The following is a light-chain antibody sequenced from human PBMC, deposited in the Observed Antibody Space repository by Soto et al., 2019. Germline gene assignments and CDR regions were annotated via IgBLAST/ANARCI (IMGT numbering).Light chain of an antibody. J-gene: IGKJ1*01. Sequence: EMVMTQSPATLSVSPGERATLSCRASQSVSSNLAWYQQKPGQAPRLLIYGASTRATGVPARFSGSGSGTEFTLTISSLQSEDIAVYSCQQRSNWLWTFGQGTKVDI. V-gene: IGKV3-15*01. CDR3: QQRSNWLWT. CDR2: GAS. CDR1: QSVSSN.